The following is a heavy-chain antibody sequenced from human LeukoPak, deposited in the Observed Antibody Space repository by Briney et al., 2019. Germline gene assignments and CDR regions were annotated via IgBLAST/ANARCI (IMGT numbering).Heavy chain of an antibody. CDR3: MRDYMGWFDP. V-gene: IGHV3-30-3*01. CDR1: GFSLSNFQ. J-gene: IGHJ5*02. D-gene: IGHD3-10*01. Sequence: PGRSLRLSCVASGFSLSNFQMYWVRQAPGKGLEWVSIISLDGSTVLYADSVKGRFTISRDTASNTMHVETNNLRIEDTGVYYCMRDYMGWFDPWGQGTLVTVSS. CDR2: ISLDGSTV.